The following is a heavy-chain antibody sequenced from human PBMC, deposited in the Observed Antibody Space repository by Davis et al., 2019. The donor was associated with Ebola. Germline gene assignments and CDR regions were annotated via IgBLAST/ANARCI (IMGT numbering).Heavy chain of an antibody. CDR2: IIPILGIA. V-gene: IGHV1-69*04. CDR1: GGTFSSYT. Sequence: SVKVSCKASGGTFSSYTISWVRQAPGQGLEWMGRIIPILGIANYAQKFQGRVTITADKSTSTAYMELRSLRSDDTAVYYCARDLVSRYSSSWPRPSYWGQGTLVTVSS. CDR3: ARDLVSRYSSSWPRPSY. D-gene: IGHD6-13*01. J-gene: IGHJ4*02.